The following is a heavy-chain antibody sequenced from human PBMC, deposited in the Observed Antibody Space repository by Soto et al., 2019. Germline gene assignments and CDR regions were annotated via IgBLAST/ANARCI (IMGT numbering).Heavy chain of an antibody. V-gene: IGHV4-59*01. CDR3: ARGVVVPARKSNPYYYYGMDV. CDR2: IYYSGST. D-gene: IGHD2-2*01. J-gene: IGHJ6*02. CDR1: CGSISSYY. Sequence: SETLSLTCTVSCGSISSYYWSWIRQPPGKGLEWIGYIYYSGSTNYNPSLKSRVTISVDTSKNQFSLKLSSVTAADTAVYYCARGVVVPARKSNPYYYYGMDVWGQGTTVTVSS.